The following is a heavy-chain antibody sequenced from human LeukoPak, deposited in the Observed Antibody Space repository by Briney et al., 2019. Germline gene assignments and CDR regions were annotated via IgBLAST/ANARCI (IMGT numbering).Heavy chain of an antibody. CDR1: GFTFSSYS. V-gene: IGHV3-15*01. Sequence: GGSLRLSCAASGFTFSSYSMNWVRQAPGKGLEWVGRIKSKTDGGTTDYAAPVKGRFTISRDDSKNTLYLQMSSLKTEDTAVYYCTTDLWTVGSAFDIWGQGTMVTVSS. CDR2: IKSKTDGGTT. CDR3: TTDLWTVGSAFDI. J-gene: IGHJ3*02. D-gene: IGHD4-23*01.